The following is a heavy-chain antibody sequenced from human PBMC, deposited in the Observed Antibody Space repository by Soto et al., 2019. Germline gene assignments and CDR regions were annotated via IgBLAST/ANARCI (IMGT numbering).Heavy chain of an antibody. CDR2: ISSSSTYI. CDR3: ARVYSSSSFYWFDP. J-gene: IGHJ5*02. Sequence: GGSLRLSCAASGFTFSTHSFNWVRQARGKGLEWVSSISSSSTYIYYADSLKGRFTISRDNAKNSLYLQMNSLRAEDTAMYYCARVYSSSSFYWFDPWGQGTLVTVSS. CDR1: GFTFSTHS. V-gene: IGHV3-21*01. D-gene: IGHD6-6*01.